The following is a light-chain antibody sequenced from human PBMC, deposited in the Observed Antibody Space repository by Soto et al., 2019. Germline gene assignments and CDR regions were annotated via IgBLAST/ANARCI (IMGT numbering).Light chain of an antibody. V-gene: IGKV3-20*01. CDR1: QSVRSSY. Sequence: EIVLTQSPGTLSLSPGERATLSCRASQSVRSSYLAWYQQKPGQPPRLLIYDASNRATGVPDRFSGSGSGTDFTLAISRLEPEDFAVYYCQQYGSSPTFGLGTKVEIK. CDR3: QQYGSSPT. J-gene: IGKJ1*01. CDR2: DAS.